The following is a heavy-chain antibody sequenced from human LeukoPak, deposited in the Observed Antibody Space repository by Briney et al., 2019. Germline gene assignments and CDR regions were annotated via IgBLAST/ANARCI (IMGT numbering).Heavy chain of an antibody. CDR2: NYPGDSDT. CDR3: AKETGDGYIFDY. D-gene: IGHD5-24*01. CDR1: EYSITNYW. V-gene: IGHV5-51*01. J-gene: IGHJ4*02. Sequence: GELLKISCEGCEYSITNYWIGGVRPLPEKVQGLGGINYPGDSDTRYRPSFQGQVTISADNTISTAYLQWSSLKASDTAMYYCAKETGDGYIFDYWGKGTLVTVSS.